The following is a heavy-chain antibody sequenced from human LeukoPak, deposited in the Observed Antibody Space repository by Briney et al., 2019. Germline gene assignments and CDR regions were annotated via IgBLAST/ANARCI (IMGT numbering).Heavy chain of an antibody. CDR1: GFTFSSYG. J-gene: IGHJ4*02. V-gene: IGHV3-23*01. Sequence: GGSLRLSCAASGFTFSSYGMSWVRQAPGKGLEWVAAIRGSGGSTYYADSVKGRFTISRDNSKNTLYLQMNSLRAEDAAVYYCAKIWAPDLVGATNGHFDYWGQGTLVTVSS. CDR2: IRGSGGST. CDR3: AKIWAPDLVGATNGHFDY. D-gene: IGHD1-26*01.